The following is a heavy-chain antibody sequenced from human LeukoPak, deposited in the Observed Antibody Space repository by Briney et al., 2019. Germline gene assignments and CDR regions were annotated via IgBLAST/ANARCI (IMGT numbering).Heavy chain of an antibody. CDR1: GDSISSRGFH. D-gene: IGHD2-2*01. V-gene: IGHV4-39*01. Sequence: PSETLSLTCTVSGDSISSRGFHWGWIRQPPGKGLEFIGSIYYSGSTYYNPSLKSRVSISVDTSKNQFSLKLSSVTAADAAMYYCARRDIVVVPAAMGAFDIWGRGTLVTVSS. J-gene: IGHJ3*02. CDR2: IYYSGST. CDR3: ARRDIVVVPAAMGAFDI.